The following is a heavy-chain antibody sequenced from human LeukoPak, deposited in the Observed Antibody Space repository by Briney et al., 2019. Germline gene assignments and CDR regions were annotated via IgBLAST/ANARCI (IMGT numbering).Heavy chain of an antibody. CDR1: GFTFSSYG. J-gene: IGHJ4*02. D-gene: IGHD3-10*01. Sequence: PGGSLRLSRAASGFTFSSYGLHLVRPAPGKGLEGVAFIRYDGSNKYYADSVKGRFTISRDNSKNTLYLQMNSLRAEDTAVYYCAKVSDPRGGPFDYWGQGTLVTASS. CDR2: IRYDGSNK. V-gene: IGHV3-30*02. CDR3: AKVSDPRGGPFDY.